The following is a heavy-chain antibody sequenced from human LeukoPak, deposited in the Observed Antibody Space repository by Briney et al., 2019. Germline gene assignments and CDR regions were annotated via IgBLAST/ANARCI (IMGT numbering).Heavy chain of an antibody. V-gene: IGHV4-59*01. Sequence: SETLSLTCTVSGGSISSYYWSWIRQPPGKGLEWIGYIYYSGSTNYNPSLKSRVTISVDTSKNQFSLKLSSVTAADTAVYYCARDNWNYGSSVDVWGQGTTVTVSS. CDR2: IYYSGST. D-gene: IGHD1-7*01. CDR1: GGSISSYY. CDR3: ARDNWNYGSSVDV. J-gene: IGHJ6*02.